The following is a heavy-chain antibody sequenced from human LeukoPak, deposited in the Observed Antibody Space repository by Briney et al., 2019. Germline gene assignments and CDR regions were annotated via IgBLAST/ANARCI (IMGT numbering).Heavy chain of an antibody. CDR2: IYHSGST. V-gene: IGHV4-30-2*01. CDR3: ARVGGSRMYYYYYYYMDV. CDR1: GGSISSGGYY. D-gene: IGHD1-14*01. J-gene: IGHJ6*03. Sequence: PSETLSLTCTVSGGSISSGGYYWSWIRQPPGKGLEWIGYIYHSGSTYYNPSLKSRVTISVDRSKNQFSLKLSSVTAADTAVYYCARVGGSRMYYYYYYYMDVWGKGTTVTVSS.